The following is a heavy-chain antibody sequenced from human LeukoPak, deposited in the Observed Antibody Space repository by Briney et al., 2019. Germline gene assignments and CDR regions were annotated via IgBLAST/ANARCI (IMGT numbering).Heavy chain of an antibody. V-gene: IGHV6-1*01. CDR1: GDSFSSNSVT. CDR3: ARRLTQYDCFDP. D-gene: IGHD2-2*01. CDR2: TYYRSTWYN. Sequence: SQTLSLTCAISGDSFSSNSVTWNWIRQSPPRGLEWLGRTYYRSTWYNDYAVSVRGRITVNPDTSKNQFSLHLNSVTPEDTAVYYCARRLTQYDCFDPWGQGILVTVS. J-gene: IGHJ5*02.